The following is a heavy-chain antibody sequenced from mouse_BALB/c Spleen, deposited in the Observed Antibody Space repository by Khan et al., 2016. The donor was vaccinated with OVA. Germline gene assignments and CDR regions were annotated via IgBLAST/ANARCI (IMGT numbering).Heavy chain of an antibody. CDR1: GYSITSDYA. V-gene: IGHV3-2*02. J-gene: IGHJ4*01. CDR3: ARDVSRYTYAMDY. CDR2: ISSSGST. Sequence: EVQLQESGPGLVKPSQSLSLTCTVTGYSITSDYAWNWIRQFPGNKLEWMGYISSSGSTNYNPALKSRISITRDTSKNQFFLQLNSVTTEDTATYYCARDVSRYTYAMDYWGQGTSVTVSS.